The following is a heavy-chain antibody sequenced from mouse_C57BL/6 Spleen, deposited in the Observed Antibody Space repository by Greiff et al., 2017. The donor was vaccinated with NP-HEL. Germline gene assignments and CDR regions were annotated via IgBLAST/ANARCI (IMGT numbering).Heavy chain of an antibody. CDR2: IDPEDGDT. CDR1: GFNIKDYY. Sequence: VQLQQSGAELVRPGASVKLSCTASGFNIKDYYMHWVKQRPEQGLEWIGRIDPEDGDTEYAPKFQGKATMTADTSSNTAYLQLSSLTSEDTAVYYCTAWYYYGSGAYYFDDWGQGTTLTVSS. CDR3: TAWYYYGSGAYYFDD. V-gene: IGHV14-1*01. D-gene: IGHD1-1*01. J-gene: IGHJ2*01.